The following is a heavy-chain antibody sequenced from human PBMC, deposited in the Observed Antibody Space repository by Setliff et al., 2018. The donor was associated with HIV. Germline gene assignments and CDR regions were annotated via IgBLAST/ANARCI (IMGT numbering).Heavy chain of an antibody. D-gene: IGHD3-10*01. V-gene: IGHV1-69*13. CDR3: TNRGGSGTNVGNWFDP. Sequence: GASVKVSCKASGDNFNNVAFNWVRQAPGQGLEWMGGILPIFGATDYAQKFQGRLTLTAVQSENSVYMELSSLGSDDTAVYYCTNRGGSGTNVGNWFDPWGQGTLVTVS. CDR2: ILPIFGAT. J-gene: IGHJ5*02. CDR1: GDNFNNVA.